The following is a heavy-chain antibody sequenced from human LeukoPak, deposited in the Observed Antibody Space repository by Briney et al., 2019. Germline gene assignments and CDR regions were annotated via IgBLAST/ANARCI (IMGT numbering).Heavy chain of an antibody. D-gene: IGHD2-21*02. J-gene: IGHJ4*02. V-gene: IGHV4-4*07. CDR2: TYSSGST. CDR1: GGSISSYY. Sequence: SETLSLTCTVSGGSISSYYWSWIRQPAGKGLEWIGRTYSSGSTNYNPSLKSRVTMSVDTSKNQLFLKLSSVTAADTAVYYCARYVPHDYYFDFWGQGTLVTVSS. CDR3: ARYVPHDYYFDF.